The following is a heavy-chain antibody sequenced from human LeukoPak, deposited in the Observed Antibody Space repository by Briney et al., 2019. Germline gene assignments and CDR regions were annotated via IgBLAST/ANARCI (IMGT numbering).Heavy chain of an antibody. Sequence: GGPLRLSCTASGFSFSGHWMHWARQLPGKGLVWVSRISPTGSTTSYADSVKGRFTVSRDNAKNTLYLQVNNLRAEDTAVYYCARGPNSNWSGLDFWGQGTLLTVSS. V-gene: IGHV3-74*01. CDR3: ARGPNSNWSGLDF. J-gene: IGHJ4*02. CDR1: GFSFSGHW. D-gene: IGHD6-6*01. CDR2: ISPTGSTT.